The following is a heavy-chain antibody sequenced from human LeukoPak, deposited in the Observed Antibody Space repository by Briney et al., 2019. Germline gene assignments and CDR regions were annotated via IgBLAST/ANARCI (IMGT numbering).Heavy chain of an antibody. V-gene: IGHV3-23*01. D-gene: IGHD6-13*01. J-gene: IGHJ4*02. Sequence: PGGSLRPSCAASGFTFSSYAMSWVRQAPGKGLEWVSSISGNSGRTYYADSVKGRFSISRDNSNNTLYLQMNSLRAEDAAVYYCAKSTSSWERVDYWGQGTLVTVPS. CDR2: ISGNSGRT. CDR3: AKSTSSWERVDY. CDR1: GFTFSSYA.